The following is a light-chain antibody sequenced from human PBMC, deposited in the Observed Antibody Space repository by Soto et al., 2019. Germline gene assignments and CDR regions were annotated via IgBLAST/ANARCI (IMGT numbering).Light chain of an antibody. Sequence: QSALTQPPSASWSPGQSVTISCTGTSSDVGGYNYVSWYQQHPGKAPKLMIYEVSKRPSGVPDRFSGSKSGNTASLTVSGLQAEDEADYYCNSYAGSNNFLFGTGTKLTVL. CDR1: SSDVGGYNY. V-gene: IGLV2-8*01. CDR2: EVS. J-gene: IGLJ1*01. CDR3: NSYAGSNNFL.